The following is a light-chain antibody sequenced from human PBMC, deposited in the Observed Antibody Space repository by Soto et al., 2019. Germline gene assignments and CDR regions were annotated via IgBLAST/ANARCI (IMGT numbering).Light chain of an antibody. J-gene: IGKJ4*01. V-gene: IGKV1-12*01. CDR2: AAS. CDR3: QQTTSSPLT. Sequence: DIQMTQSPSFVSASVGDRVTITCRASQGISSWLAWYQHKPGRAPKLLIHAASSLESGVPSRFSGSGSGTDFTLTISCLQPEDFATYYCQQTTSSPLTFGGGTKVVIK. CDR1: QGISSW.